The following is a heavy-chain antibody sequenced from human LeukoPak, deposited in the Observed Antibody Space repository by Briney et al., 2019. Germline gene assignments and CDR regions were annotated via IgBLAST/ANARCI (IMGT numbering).Heavy chain of an antibody. CDR2: INAGNGNT. J-gene: IGHJ6*02. D-gene: IGHD6-13*01. Sequence: ASVKVSCKASGYTFTSYATHWVRQAPGQRLEWMGWINAGNGNTKYSQKFQGRVTITRDTSASTAYMELSSLRSEDTAVYYCASPPPWQPVRDYYYGMDVWGQGTTVTVSS. CDR3: ASPPPWQPVRDYYYGMDV. CDR1: GYTFTSYA. V-gene: IGHV1-3*01.